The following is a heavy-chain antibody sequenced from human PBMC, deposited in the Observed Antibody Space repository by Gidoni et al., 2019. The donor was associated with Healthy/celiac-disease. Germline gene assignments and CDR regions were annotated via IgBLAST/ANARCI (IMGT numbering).Heavy chain of an antibody. CDR1: GGSFSGYY. Sequence: QVQLQQWGAGLLKPSETLSLTCAVYGGSFSGYYWSWLRPPPGKGLEWIGEINHSGSTNYNPSLKSRVTISVDTSKNQFSLKRSSVTAADTAVYYCARGRYDYVWGSYRYDYYFDYWGQGTLVTVSS. CDR3: ARGRYDYVWGSYRYDYYFDY. V-gene: IGHV4-34*01. CDR2: INHSGST. D-gene: IGHD3-16*02. J-gene: IGHJ4*02.